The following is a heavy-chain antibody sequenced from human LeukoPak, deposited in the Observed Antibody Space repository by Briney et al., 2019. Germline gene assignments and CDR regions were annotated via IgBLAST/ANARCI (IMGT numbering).Heavy chain of an antibody. CDR1: GGSISSSSYY. J-gene: IGHJ6*03. CDR2: IYYSGST. Sequence: PSETLSLTCTVSGGSISSSSYYWGWIRQPPGKGLEWIGSIYYSGSTYYNPSLKSRVTISVDASKNQFSLKLSSVTAADTAVYYCARAGEIAVFRNYYMDVWGKGTTVTVSS. V-gene: IGHV4-39*07. CDR3: ARAGEIAVFRNYYMDV. D-gene: IGHD6-19*01.